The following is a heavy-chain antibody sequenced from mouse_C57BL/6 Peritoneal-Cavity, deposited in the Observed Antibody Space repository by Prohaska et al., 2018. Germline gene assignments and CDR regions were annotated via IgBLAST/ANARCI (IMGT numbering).Heavy chain of an antibody. CDR3: GRYGSYRGFDV. CDR2: INADGSSI. Sequence: EVQRLETGGGLVQPGGSRGLTCEVSGFTFSDFWMSWVRQTPGKILKWIGDINADGSSINYAPSIKDRFIIFRDNDKSNLYHRMRYVPTEGTAELFSGRYGSYRGFDV. D-gene: IGHD1-1*02. J-gene: IGHJ1*01. CDR1: GFTFSDFW. V-gene: IGHV11-2*01.